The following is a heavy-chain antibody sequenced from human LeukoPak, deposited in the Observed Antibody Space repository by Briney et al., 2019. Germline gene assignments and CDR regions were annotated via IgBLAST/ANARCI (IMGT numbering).Heavy chain of an antibody. V-gene: IGHV3-21*01. Sequence: PGGSLRLSCAASGFTFSSYSMNWVRQAPGKGLEWVSSISSSSSYIYYADSVKGRFTISRDNAKNSLYLQMNSLRAEDTAVYYCARDFQRYCSSTSCSTDYWGQGTLVTVS. CDR3: ARDFQRYCSSTSCSTDY. D-gene: IGHD2-2*01. J-gene: IGHJ4*02. CDR1: GFTFSSYS. CDR2: ISSSSSYI.